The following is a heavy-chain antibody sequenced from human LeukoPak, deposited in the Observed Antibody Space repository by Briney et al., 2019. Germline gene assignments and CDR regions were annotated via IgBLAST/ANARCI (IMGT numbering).Heavy chain of an antibody. CDR1: GFTFSNYY. CDR3: ARDKTPPLLWFGESPYYFDY. D-gene: IGHD3-10*01. J-gene: IGHJ4*02. V-gene: IGHV3-11*04. CDR2: INSGGYTI. Sequence: GGSLRLSCAASGFTFSNYYISWIRQAPGNGLEWVSYINSGGYTIYYADSVRGRFTISRDNAKNSLYLQMNSLRAEDTAVYYCARDKTPPLLWFGESPYYFDYWGQGTLVTVSS.